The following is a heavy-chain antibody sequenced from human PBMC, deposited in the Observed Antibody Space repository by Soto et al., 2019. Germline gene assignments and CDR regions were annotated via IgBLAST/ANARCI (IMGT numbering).Heavy chain of an antibody. Sequence: QVHLVQSGAEVKKPGASVKVSCKGSGYSCTSYGITWVRQAPGQGLEWMGWISAHNGNTDYAQKHQGRVTVPRDTSTSTAYMELRSLRSDDTALYYCARGRYGDYWGQGALVTVSS. J-gene: IGHJ4*02. D-gene: IGHD1-1*01. CDR3: ARGRYGDY. CDR2: ISAHNGNT. CDR1: GYSCTSYG. V-gene: IGHV1-18*01.